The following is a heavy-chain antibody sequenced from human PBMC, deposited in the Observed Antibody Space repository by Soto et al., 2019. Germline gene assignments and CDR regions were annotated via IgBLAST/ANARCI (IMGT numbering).Heavy chain of an antibody. CDR3: ARDSETYYYDSSGYKFDY. D-gene: IGHD3-22*01. Sequence: ASVKVSCKASGYSFTTYGLHWVRQAPGQRLEWMGWINVGSGDTKYSQKLQGRVTFTSDTSASTANMELSSLRSEDTAVYYCARDSETYYYDSSGYKFDYWGQGTLVTVSS. CDR2: INVGSGDT. J-gene: IGHJ4*02. V-gene: IGHV1-3*01. CDR1: GYSFTTYG.